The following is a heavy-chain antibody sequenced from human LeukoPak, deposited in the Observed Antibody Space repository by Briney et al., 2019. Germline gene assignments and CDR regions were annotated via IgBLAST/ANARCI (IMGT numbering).Heavy chain of an antibody. CDR1: GYTLTELS. D-gene: IGHD3-3*01. CDR2: FDPEDAEI. V-gene: IGHV1-24*01. J-gene: IGHJ6*03. CDR3: ARARRFLEWLLPPYYYYYMDV. Sequence: ASVKVSCKVSGYTLTELSIHWVRQAPGKGLEWMGGFDPEDAEIVYAQKFQGRVTMIEDTSTDTAYMELSSLRSEDTAVYYCARARRFLEWLLPPYYYYYMDVWGKGTTVTVSS.